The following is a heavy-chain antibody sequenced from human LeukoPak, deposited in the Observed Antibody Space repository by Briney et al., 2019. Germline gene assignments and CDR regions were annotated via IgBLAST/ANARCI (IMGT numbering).Heavy chain of an antibody. CDR2: ISYDGSNK. Sequence: GGSLRLSCAASGFTFSSYGMHWVRQAPGKGLEWVAVISYDGSNKYYADSVKGRFTISRDNSKNTLYLQMNSLRAEDTAVYYCAKDAGGSSGYWGQGTLVTVSS. J-gene: IGHJ4*02. CDR3: AKDAGGSSGY. CDR1: GFTFSSYG. D-gene: IGHD3-22*01. V-gene: IGHV3-30*18.